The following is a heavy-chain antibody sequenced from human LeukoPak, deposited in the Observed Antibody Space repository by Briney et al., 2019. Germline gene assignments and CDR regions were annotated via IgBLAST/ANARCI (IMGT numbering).Heavy chain of an antibody. J-gene: IGHJ4*02. CDR3: ARLSSSSWYYFDY. Sequence: GESLKICCKGSGYSFTSYWIGWVRQMPGKGLEWMGIIYPGDSDTGYSPSFQGQVTISADKSISTAYLQWSSLKASDTAMYYCARLSSSSWYYFDYWGQGTLVTVSS. V-gene: IGHV5-51*01. CDR1: GYSFTSYW. D-gene: IGHD6-13*01. CDR2: IYPGDSDT.